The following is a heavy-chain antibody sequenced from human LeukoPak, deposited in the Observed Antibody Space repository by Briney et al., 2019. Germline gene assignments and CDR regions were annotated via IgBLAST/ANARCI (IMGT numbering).Heavy chain of an antibody. CDR1: EYTFTNYW. D-gene: IGHD2-2*01. V-gene: IGHV5-51*01. J-gene: IGHJ4*01. CDR3: ATTLTNYCSSTSCYADH. Sequence: GESLKISCKVAEYTFTNYWIGWVRQGPGKGLEWMGIIYLGDSDTRYRPSFQGQVTISADKSTRTAYLQWSSLKASDTAMYYCATTLTNYCSSTSCYADHWGQGTLVTVSS. CDR2: IYLGDSDT.